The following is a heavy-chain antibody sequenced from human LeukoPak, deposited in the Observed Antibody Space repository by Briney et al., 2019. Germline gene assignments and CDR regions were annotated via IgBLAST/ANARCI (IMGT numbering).Heavy chain of an antibody. J-gene: IGHJ4*02. CDR2: ISYDGSNK. Sequence: GGSLRLSCAASGFTFSSYGMHWVRQAPGKGLEWVAVISYDGSNKYYADSVKGRFTISRDNSKNSLYLQMNSLRAEDTAVYYCARLASITMVRGVYFDYWGQGTLVTVSS. D-gene: IGHD3-10*01. CDR3: ARLASITMVRGVYFDY. V-gene: IGHV3-30*03. CDR1: GFTFSSYG.